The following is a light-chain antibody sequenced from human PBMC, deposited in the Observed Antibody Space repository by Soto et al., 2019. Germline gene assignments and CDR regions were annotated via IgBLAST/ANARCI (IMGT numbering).Light chain of an antibody. J-gene: IGKJ5*01. CDR1: QTISSY. Sequence: DIQMTQSPSSLSASVGDRVIITCRASQTISSYLNWYQHKPGKAPKVVIYAAFSLQIGVPSRFSGSASGTEFTLTISSLQPEDFATYYCQQTYSVPHTFGQGTRLEI. CDR3: QQTYSVPHT. CDR2: AAF. V-gene: IGKV1-39*01.